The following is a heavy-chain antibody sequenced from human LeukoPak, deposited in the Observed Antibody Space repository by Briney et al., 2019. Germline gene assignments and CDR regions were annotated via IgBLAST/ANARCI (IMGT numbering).Heavy chain of an antibody. CDR3: ARGRAFFD. J-gene: IGHJ4*02. CDR1: GGSFSGYY. V-gene: IGHV4-34*01. Sequence: SETLSLTCAVYGGSFSGYYWNWIRQPPGKGLEWIGEINNSGSTNYNPSLKSRVTISRDTSKNQFSLKLSSVPAADTAVYYCARGRAFFDWGQGTLVTVSS. D-gene: IGHD3-3*02. CDR2: INNSGST.